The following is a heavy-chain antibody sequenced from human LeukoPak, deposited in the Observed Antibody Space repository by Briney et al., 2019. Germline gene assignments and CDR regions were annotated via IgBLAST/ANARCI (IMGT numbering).Heavy chain of an antibody. CDR2: ISAYNGNT. Sequence: ASVTVSCKASGYTFTGYYMHWVRQAPGQGLEWMGWISAYNGNTNYAQKLQGRVTMTTDTSTSTAYMELRSLRSDDTAVYYCAREPGDSKYGMDVWGQGTTVTVSS. D-gene: IGHD3-22*01. V-gene: IGHV1-18*04. CDR1: GYTFTGYY. J-gene: IGHJ6*02. CDR3: AREPGDSKYGMDV.